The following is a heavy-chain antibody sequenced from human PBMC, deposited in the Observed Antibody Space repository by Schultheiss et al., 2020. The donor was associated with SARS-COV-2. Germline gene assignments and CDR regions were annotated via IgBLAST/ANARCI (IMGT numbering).Heavy chain of an antibody. J-gene: IGHJ5*02. CDR2: ISSSGSTI. Sequence: GGSLRLSCAASGFTFSSYAMHWVRQAPGKGLEWVSYISSSGSTIYYADSVKGRFTISRDNAKNSLYLQMNSLRAEDTAVYYCARDQRGGFDPWGQGTLVTVSS. V-gene: IGHV3-48*04. CDR1: GFTFSSYA. D-gene: IGHD3-16*01. CDR3: ARDQRGGFDP.